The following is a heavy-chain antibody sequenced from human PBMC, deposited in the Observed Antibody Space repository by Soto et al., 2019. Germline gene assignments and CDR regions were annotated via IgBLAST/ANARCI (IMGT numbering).Heavy chain of an antibody. V-gene: IGHV3-23*01. J-gene: IGHJ4*02. CDR2: ISGSGDRT. CDR3: VKDDGGYPSTAPH. Sequence: EVQLLESGGGLVQPGGSLRLSCAASGITISNYPMSWVRQAPGKGLDWVSGISGSGDRTYYAASAKGRLTISKDISRNSLSLQLDSLGVEDTAVYFCVKDDGGYPSTAPHWGQGTLVTVSS. D-gene: IGHD3-22*01. CDR1: GITISNYP.